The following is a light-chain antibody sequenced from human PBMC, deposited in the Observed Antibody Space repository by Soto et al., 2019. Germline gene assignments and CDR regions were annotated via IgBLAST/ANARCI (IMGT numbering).Light chain of an antibody. J-gene: IGKJ2*01. V-gene: IGKV1-5*03. CDR2: LAS. CDR3: QQYDSYSRT. CDR1: QSISSW. Sequence: DIQMTQSPSTLSASVGDRVTITCRASQSISSWLAWYQQKPGKAPKLLIYLASSLESGFPSRFSGSGSGTEFTLNISSLQPDDFATYYCQQYDSYSRTFGQGTKLEI.